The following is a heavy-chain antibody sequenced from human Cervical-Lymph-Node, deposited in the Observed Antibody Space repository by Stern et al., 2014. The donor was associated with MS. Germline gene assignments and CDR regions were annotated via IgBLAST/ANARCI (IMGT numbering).Heavy chain of an antibody. Sequence: DQLVQSGAEVKQPGESLKISCKASGYNFPDYWIGWVRQMPGKGLEWMAIIYPGDSDTRYSPSFQGQFTLSVDKSSSTAYLQWSSLKASDTALYYCARPKNYAAGNSPFDYWGQGTLVTVSS. J-gene: IGHJ4*02. CDR3: ARPKNYAAGNSPFDY. D-gene: IGHD4/OR15-4a*01. CDR1: GYNFPDYW. CDR2: IYPGDSDT. V-gene: IGHV5-51*01.